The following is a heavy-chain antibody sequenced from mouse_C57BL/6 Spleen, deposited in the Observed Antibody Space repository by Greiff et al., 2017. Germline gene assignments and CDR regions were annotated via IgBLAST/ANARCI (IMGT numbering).Heavy chain of an antibody. Sequence: EVKLMESEGGLVQPGSSMKLSCTASGFTFSDYYMAWVRQVPEKGLEWVAYINYDGSSTYYLDSLKSRFIISRDNAKNILYLQMSSLKSEDTATYYCARDLPYYYGSSYWYFDVWGTGTTVTVSS. CDR3: ARDLPYYYGSSYWYFDV. V-gene: IGHV5-16*01. CDR1: GFTFSDYY. J-gene: IGHJ1*03. CDR2: INYDGSST. D-gene: IGHD1-1*01.